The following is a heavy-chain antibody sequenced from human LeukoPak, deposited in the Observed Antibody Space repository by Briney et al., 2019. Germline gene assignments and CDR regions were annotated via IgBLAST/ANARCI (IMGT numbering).Heavy chain of an antibody. J-gene: IGHJ5*02. D-gene: IGHD2-15*01. CDR1: GFTFSSYR. Sequence: GGSLRLSCAASGFTFSSYRMSWVRQAPGKGLEWVANIKQDGSEKYYVDSVKGRFTISRDNAKNSLYLQMNSLRAEDTAVYYCARVRSTVVVAPQGKHRWFDPWGQGTLVTVSS. CDR2: IKQDGSEK. V-gene: IGHV3-7*01. CDR3: ARVRSTVVVAPQGKHRWFDP.